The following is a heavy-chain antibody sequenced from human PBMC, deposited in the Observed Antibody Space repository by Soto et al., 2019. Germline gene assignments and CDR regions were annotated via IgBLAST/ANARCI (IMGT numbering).Heavy chain of an antibody. CDR1: GFTFSSYA. CDR2: ISSNGGST. J-gene: IGHJ2*01. Sequence: EVQLVESGGGLVQPGGSLRLSCAASGFTFSSYAMHWVRQAPGKGLEYVSAISSNGGSTYYANSVKGRFTISRDNSKKTRYLQMGILRAEDMAVYYCARAGRNWYFELWGRGTLVTVSS. CDR3: ARAGRNWYFEL. V-gene: IGHV3-64*01.